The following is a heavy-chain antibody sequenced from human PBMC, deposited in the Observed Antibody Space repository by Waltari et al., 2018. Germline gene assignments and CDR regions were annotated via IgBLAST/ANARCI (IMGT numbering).Heavy chain of an antibody. CDR3: SAAGDY. CDR2: MSGSGAST. J-gene: IGHJ4*02. Sequence: EVQLVAHGGGLVQPGGSLRISCAASGFTFTHYAMSWVRQVPGKGLEWVSAMSGSGASTHVADSVKGRCSISRDNSKEMIYLQMNSLRVEDTAIYYCSAAGDYWGQGTQVTVSS. V-gene: IGHV3-23*04. D-gene: IGHD2-15*01. CDR1: GFTFTHYA.